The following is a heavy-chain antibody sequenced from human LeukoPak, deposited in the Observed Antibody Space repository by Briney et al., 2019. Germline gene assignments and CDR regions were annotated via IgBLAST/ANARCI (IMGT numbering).Heavy chain of an antibody. CDR1: GFIFDDFA. J-gene: IGHJ4*02. Sequence: GGSLRLSCVGSGFIFDDFAMHWVRQVPGKGLQWVSTLPWNHASPEYADSVKGRFTISRDNAQNSLYLQMNSLREEDMGLYYCAKDASSFSVTYIDQWGQGTLVIVSS. V-gene: IGHV3-9*03. D-gene: IGHD4-17*01. CDR3: AKDASSFSVTYIDQ. CDR2: LPWNHASP.